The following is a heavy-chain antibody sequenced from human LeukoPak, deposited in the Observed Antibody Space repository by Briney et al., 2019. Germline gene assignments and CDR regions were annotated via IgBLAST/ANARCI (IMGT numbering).Heavy chain of an antibody. V-gene: IGHV3-23*01. D-gene: IGHD3-22*01. CDR1: GFTFNKYA. CDR2: FSGSGGSI. Sequence: QSGGSLRLSCAASGFTFNKYALSWVRQAPGKGLGWVSSFSGSGGSIYYADSVKGRFTIYGDNSKNTLYLQMNSLRAEDTAVYYCAKDLWLSGYYSERYFQEWGQGTLVTVSS. CDR3: AKDLWLSGYYSERYFQE. J-gene: IGHJ1*01.